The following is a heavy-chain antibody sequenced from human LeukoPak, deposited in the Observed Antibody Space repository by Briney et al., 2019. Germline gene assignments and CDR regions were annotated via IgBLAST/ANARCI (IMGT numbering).Heavy chain of an antibody. J-gene: IGHJ4*02. D-gene: IGHD3-22*01. V-gene: IGHV3-9*03. CDR2: ISWNSGSI. CDR1: GFTFDDYA. CDR3: ARGFYYDSSGFYPYFDY. Sequence: SLRLSCAASGFTFDDYAMHWVRQAPGKGLEWVSGISWNSGSIGYADSVKGRFTISRDNAKNSLYLQMNSLRAEDMALYYCARGFYYDSSGFYPYFDYWGQGTLVTGSS.